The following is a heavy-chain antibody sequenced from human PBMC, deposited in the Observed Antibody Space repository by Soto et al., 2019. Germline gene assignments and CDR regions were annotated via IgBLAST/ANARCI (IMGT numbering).Heavy chain of an antibody. Sequence: QVQLVQSGAEVKKPGSSVKVSCKASGGTFSSYTISWVRQAPGQGLEWMGRIIPILGIANYAQKFQGRVTITTNKHTSTDYMKQSSMGNENTAVYYWSSCTCMGMDDWGQGTTVSV. D-gene: IGHD2-8*01. CDR3: SSCTCMGMDD. J-gene: IGHJ6*02. CDR1: GGTFSSYT. CDR2: IIPILGIA. V-gene: IGHV1-69*02.